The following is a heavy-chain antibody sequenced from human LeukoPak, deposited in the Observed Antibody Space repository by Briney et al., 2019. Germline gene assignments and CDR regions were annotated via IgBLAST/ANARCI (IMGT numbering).Heavy chain of an antibody. D-gene: IGHD2-15*01. V-gene: IGHV3-23*01. CDR2: ISGSGGST. Sequence: GESLRLSCAASGFTFSSYGMSWVRQAPGKGLEWVSAISGSGGSTYYADSVKGRFTISRDNSKNTLYLQMNSLRAEDTAVYYCAKDPGETTPPFDYWGQGTLVTVSS. J-gene: IGHJ4*02. CDR3: AKDPGETTPPFDY. CDR1: GFTFSSYG.